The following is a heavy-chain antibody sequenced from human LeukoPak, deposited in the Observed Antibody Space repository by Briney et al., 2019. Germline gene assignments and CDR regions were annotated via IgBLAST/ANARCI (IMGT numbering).Heavy chain of an antibody. CDR3: ASTVRVQFDY. D-gene: IGHD3-10*01. J-gene: IGHJ4*02. V-gene: IGHV3-23*01. CDR2: ISASGGST. CDR1: EFTFSTNA. Sequence: TGGSLRLSCAASEFTFSTNAMSWVRQAPGTGLEWVSTISASGGSTSYADSVEGRFTISRDNSKSTVYLQMNILRADDTAIYYCASTVRVQFDYWGQGTLVTVSS.